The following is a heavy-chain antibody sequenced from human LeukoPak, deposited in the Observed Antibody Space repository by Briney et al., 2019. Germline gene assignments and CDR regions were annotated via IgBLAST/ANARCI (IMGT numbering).Heavy chain of an antibody. D-gene: IGHD3-22*01. CDR2: ISSSSSYI. Sequence: GGSLRLSCAASGFTFSSYSMNWVRQAPGKGLEWVSSISSSSSYIYYADSVKGRFTISRDNAKNSLHLQMNSLRAEDTAVYYCARPHYYDSSGYYYLFDYWGQGTLVTVSS. CDR3: ARPHYYDSSGYYYLFDY. J-gene: IGHJ4*02. V-gene: IGHV3-21*01. CDR1: GFTFSSYS.